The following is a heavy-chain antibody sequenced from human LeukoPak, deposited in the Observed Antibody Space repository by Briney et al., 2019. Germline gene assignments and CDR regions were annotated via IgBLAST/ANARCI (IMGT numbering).Heavy chain of an antibody. CDR3: ARTGYSDNWFDP. CDR2: VSGTGGST. Sequence: GGSLRLSCAASGFTFSTYAMSWVRQAPGKGLEWVSVVSGTGGSTYYADSVKGRFTISRDNSKNTLYLQMNSLRAEDTAVYYCARTGYSDNWFDPWGQGTLVTVSS. J-gene: IGHJ5*02. D-gene: IGHD6-13*01. CDR1: GFTFSTYA. V-gene: IGHV3-23*01.